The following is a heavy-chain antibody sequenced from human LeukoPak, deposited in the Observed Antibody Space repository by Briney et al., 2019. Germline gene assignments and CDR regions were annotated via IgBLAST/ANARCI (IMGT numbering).Heavy chain of an antibody. CDR3: ARVKSIAVASWVYYSDY. J-gene: IGHJ4*02. CDR2: INQSGST. Sequence: SETLSLTCAVYGGSFSGYYWSFIRHPPGKGLEWIGEINQSGSTNYNPSLKSRVTISVDTSKDQFSLMLSSVTAADTAVYYCARVKSIAVASWVYYSDYWGQGTLVTVSS. CDR1: GGSFSGYY. D-gene: IGHD6-19*01. V-gene: IGHV4-34*01.